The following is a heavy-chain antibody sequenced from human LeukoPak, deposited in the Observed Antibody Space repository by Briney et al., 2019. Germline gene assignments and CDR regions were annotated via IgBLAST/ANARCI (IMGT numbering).Heavy chain of an antibody. CDR3: ARVGAFDI. Sequence: SVKLSCKASGGTFSSYAISWVRQAPGQGLEWMGGIIPIFGTVYYAQKFQGRVTITTDESTSTAYMELSSLRSEDRAVYYCARVGAFDIWGPGTMVTVSS. J-gene: IGHJ3*02. CDR2: IIPIFGTV. CDR1: GGTFSSYA. V-gene: IGHV1-69*05.